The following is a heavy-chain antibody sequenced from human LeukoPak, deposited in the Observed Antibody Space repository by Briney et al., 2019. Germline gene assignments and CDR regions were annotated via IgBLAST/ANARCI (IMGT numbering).Heavy chain of an antibody. CDR3: AKDRVCSGGPCYFDY. CDR2: INTDGSSA. J-gene: IGHJ4*02. V-gene: IGHV3-74*01. CDR1: GFTFSSYW. Sequence: GGSLRLSCAASGFTFSSYWMHWVRQAPGKGLVWVSRINTDGSSATYADSVKGRFTISRDNSKNTLYLQMNSLRAEDTAVYYCAKDRVCSGGPCYFDYWGQGALVTVSS. D-gene: IGHD2-15*01.